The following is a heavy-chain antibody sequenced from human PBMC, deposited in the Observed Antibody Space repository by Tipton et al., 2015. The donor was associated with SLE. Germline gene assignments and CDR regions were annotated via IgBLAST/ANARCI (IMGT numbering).Heavy chain of an antibody. D-gene: IGHD2/OR15-2a*01. CDR2: FYHRGTT. CDR1: GHSISSGFY. V-gene: IGHV4-38-2*01. CDR3: SRSSSVRTLLWPTFAY. J-gene: IGHJ4*02. Sequence: TLSLTCSVSGHSISSGFYWGWIRQPPGKGLEWIGNFYHRGTTYYNPTLKSRVTISADTSKNHFSLKLTSVTAADTAVYFCSRSSSVRTLLWPTFAYWGQGTLFTVSS.